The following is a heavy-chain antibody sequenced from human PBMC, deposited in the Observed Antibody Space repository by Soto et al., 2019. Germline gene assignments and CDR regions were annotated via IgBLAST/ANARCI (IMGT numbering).Heavy chain of an antibody. Sequence: PSETLSLTCTVSGGSISSGGYYWSWIRQHPGKGLEWIGYIYYSGSTHYNPSLKSRVTISVDTSKNQFSLKLSSVTAADTAVHYCARGYYYDSSGYLPGYYFDYWGQGTLVTVS. CDR3: ARGYYYDSSGYLPGYYFDY. V-gene: IGHV4-31*03. CDR1: GGSISSGGYY. J-gene: IGHJ4*02. CDR2: IYYSGST. D-gene: IGHD3-22*01.